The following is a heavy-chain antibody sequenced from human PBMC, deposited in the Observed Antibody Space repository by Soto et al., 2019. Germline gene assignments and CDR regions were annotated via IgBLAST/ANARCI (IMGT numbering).Heavy chain of an antibody. Sequence: EVQLLESGGGLVQPGGSLRLSCAASGFTFSSYAMSWVRQAPGKGLEWVSTISGGGGSTSYADSVTGRFTISRDNSKNTVYLRMCSLGGEDAAVYYCAKGLYTSSWYGGWFAPWGQGTLVTVSS. V-gene: IGHV3-23*01. CDR3: AKGLYTSSWYGGWFAP. CDR2: ISGGGGST. D-gene: IGHD6-13*01. J-gene: IGHJ5*02. CDR1: GFTFSSYA.